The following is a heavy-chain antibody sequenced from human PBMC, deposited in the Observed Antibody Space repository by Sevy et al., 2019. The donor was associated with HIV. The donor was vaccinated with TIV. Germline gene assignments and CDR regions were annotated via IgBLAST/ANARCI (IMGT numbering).Heavy chain of an antibody. CDR2: IYYSGST. V-gene: IGHV4-39*01. J-gene: IGHJ5*01. Sequence: SETLSLTCIVSGGSISSSSYYWGWIRQPPGKGLEWIGSIYYSGSTYYNPSLKSRVTISVDTSKNQFSLKLSSVTAADTAVYYCASTMTTVTTSWFDSWGQGTLVTVSS. CDR1: GGSISSSSYY. D-gene: IGHD4-17*01. CDR3: ASTMTTVTTSWFDS.